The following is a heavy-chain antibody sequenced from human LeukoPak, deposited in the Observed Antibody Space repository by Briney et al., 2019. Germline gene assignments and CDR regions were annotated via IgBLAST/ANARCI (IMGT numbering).Heavy chain of an antibody. D-gene: IGHD2-2*01. CDR1: GGSISSYY. V-gene: IGHV4-59*08. CDR3: ARAYCSSTSCYQDETYGMDV. J-gene: IGHJ6*02. Sequence: SETLSLTCTVSGGSISSYYWSWIRQPPGKGLEWIGYIYYSGSTNYNPSLKSRVTISVDTSKNQFSLKLSSVTAADTAVYYCARAYCSSTSCYQDETYGMDVWGQGTTVTVSS. CDR2: IYYSGST.